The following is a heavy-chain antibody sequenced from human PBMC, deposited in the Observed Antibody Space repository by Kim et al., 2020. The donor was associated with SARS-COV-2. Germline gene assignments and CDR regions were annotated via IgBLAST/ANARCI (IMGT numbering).Heavy chain of an antibody. Sequence: GKGLEWMGIIYPGDSDTRYSPAFQGQVTISADKSISTAYLQWSSLKASDTAMYYCARGRAAAVYYFDYWGQGTLVTVSS. CDR3: ARGRAAAVYYFDY. J-gene: IGHJ4*02. CDR2: IYPGDSDT. D-gene: IGHD6-13*01. V-gene: IGHV5-51*01.